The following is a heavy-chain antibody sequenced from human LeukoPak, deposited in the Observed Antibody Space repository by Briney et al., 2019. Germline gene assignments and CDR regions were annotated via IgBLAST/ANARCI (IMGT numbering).Heavy chain of an antibody. CDR1: GGTFRSYA. D-gene: IGHD2-2*01. CDR2: IIPIFGTA. V-gene: IGHV1-69*01. J-gene: IGHJ6*03. CDR3: ARNYCSSTSCPGPDYYYYMDV. Sequence: SVKVSCKASGGTFRSYAISWVRQAPGQGLEWMGGIIPIFGTANYAQKFQGRVTITADESTSTAYMELSSLRSEDTAVYYCARNYCSSTSCPGPDYYYYMDVWGKGTTVTVSS.